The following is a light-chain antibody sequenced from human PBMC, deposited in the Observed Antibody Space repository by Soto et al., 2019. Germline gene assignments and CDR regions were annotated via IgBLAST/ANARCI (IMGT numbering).Light chain of an antibody. CDR2: HVT. V-gene: IGLV2-14*03. J-gene: IGLJ1*01. Sequence: QSVLTQPASVSGSPGQSITISCTGTSSDVGGYNYVSWYQHHPVKAPKLMIYHVTYRPSGVSNRYSGSKSGNSASLTISGLQADDEADYYCCSLTTSHTYVFGSGTKLTVL. CDR3: CSLTTSHTYV. CDR1: SSDVGGYNY.